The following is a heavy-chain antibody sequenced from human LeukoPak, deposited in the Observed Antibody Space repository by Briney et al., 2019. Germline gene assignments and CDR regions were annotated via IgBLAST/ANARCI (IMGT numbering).Heavy chain of an antibody. Sequence: PGGSLRLSCAASGFTVSSNYMSWVRQAPGKGLEWVSVIYSGGITYYADSVKGRFTISRDNSKNTLYLQMDSLRAEDTAVYYCARVGAAAGYYFDYWGQGTLVTVSS. CDR1: GFTVSSNY. CDR2: IYSGGIT. J-gene: IGHJ4*02. CDR3: ARVGAAAGYYFDY. V-gene: IGHV3-53*01. D-gene: IGHD6-13*01.